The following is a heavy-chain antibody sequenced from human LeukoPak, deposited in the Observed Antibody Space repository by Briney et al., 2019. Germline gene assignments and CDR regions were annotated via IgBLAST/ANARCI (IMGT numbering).Heavy chain of an antibody. Sequence: GGSLRLSCAASGFTFSNYAMSWVRQAPGKGLEWVSAISGSGGSTYYADSVKGRFTISRDNSKNTLYLQINSLRAEDTAVYYCAKRGYAYYFDYWGQGTLVTVSS. V-gene: IGHV3-23*01. CDR3: AKRGYAYYFDY. D-gene: IGHD3-22*01. CDR2: ISGSGGST. J-gene: IGHJ4*02. CDR1: GFTFSNYA.